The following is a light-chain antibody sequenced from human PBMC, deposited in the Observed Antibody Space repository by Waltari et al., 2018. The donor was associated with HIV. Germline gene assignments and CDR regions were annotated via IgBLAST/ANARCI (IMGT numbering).Light chain of an antibody. J-gene: IGKJ3*01. CDR3: MQAIQTPS. CDR1: QSLLAGNGHNY. CDR2: YGS. Sequence: DIVMTQSPLSLSVTPGEPASISCNSSQSLLAGNGHNYLNWYVQKPGQSPQLLMFYGSNRASGVPDRFSGSGSGTDFTLKISRVEAEDVGVYYCMQAIQTPSFGPGTKVEIK. V-gene: IGKV2-28*01.